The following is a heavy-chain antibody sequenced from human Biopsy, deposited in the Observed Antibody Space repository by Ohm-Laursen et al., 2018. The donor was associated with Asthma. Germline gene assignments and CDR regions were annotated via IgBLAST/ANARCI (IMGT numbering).Heavy chain of an antibody. CDR3: ARTFHFWSPYHAEHYQL. Sequence: SLRLSCSAAGFTFRDYWMSWVRQVPGKGLEWVANIKHDGTEKNHVDSLKGRFTISRDNAKNSLYLQMNSLRAEDTAVYYCARTFHFWSPYHAEHYQLWGQGTLVTAPS. J-gene: IGHJ1*01. V-gene: IGHV3-7*01. D-gene: IGHD3-3*02. CDR1: GFTFRDYW. CDR2: IKHDGTEK.